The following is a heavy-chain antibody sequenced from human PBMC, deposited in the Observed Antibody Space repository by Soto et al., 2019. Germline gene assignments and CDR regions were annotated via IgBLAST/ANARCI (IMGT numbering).Heavy chain of an antibody. CDR2: ILNDGSNR. J-gene: IGHJ6*02. CDR3: ARDDEYSGNGMDV. D-gene: IGHD3-10*01. V-gene: IGHV3-33*01. Sequence: QVQLVESGGGVVQPGRSLRLSCAASGFTFSNYGMHWVRQAPGKGLEWVAVILNDGSNRYHVDSVKDRFTISRDSSKNTLYLQMNSLRAEDTAVYYCARDDEYSGNGMDVWGQGTTVTVS. CDR1: GFTFSNYG.